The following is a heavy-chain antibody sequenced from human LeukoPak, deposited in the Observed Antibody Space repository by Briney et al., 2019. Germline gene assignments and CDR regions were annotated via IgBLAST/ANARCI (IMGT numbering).Heavy chain of an antibody. CDR1: GFTFRSYA. Sequence: GGSLRLSCVASGFTFRSYATTWVRQAPGKGLEWVSAISGGGDSMYYIDSVKGRFTISRDNSKNTLYLQMNSLRAEDTAVYYCVKDRFGDFSFDSWGQGTLVTVSS. J-gene: IGHJ4*02. CDR2: ISGGGDSM. CDR3: VKDRFGDFSFDS. D-gene: IGHD4-17*01. V-gene: IGHV3-23*01.